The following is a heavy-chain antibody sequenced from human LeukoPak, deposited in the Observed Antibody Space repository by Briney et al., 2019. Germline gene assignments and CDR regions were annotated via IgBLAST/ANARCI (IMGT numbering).Heavy chain of an antibody. CDR1: GFTVSTNY. J-gene: IGHJ4*02. Sequence: PGGSLRLSCAASGFTVSTNYMNWVRQAPGKGLEWVSIIYSDGSTYYADSVKGRFTISRDNSKNTLYSQMNSLRDEDTAVYYCARDGRYCSGGRCYSDYGGFDFWGQGTLVTVSS. CDR2: IYSDGST. D-gene: IGHD2-15*01. V-gene: IGHV3-66*01. CDR3: ARDGRYCSGGRCYSDYGGFDF.